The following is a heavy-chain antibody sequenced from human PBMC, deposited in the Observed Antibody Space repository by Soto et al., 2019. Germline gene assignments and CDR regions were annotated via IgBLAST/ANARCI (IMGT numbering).Heavy chain of an antibody. CDR2: INPSGGST. Sequence: QVQLVQSGAEVKKPGASVKVSCKASGYTFTSYYMHWVRQAPGQGLEWMGIINPSGGSTSYAQKFQGRVTMPRDTSTSTVYMELSSLRSEDTAVYYCARALAPAYFDYWGQGTLVTVSS. CDR1: GYTFTSYY. D-gene: IGHD6-13*01. J-gene: IGHJ4*02. V-gene: IGHV1-46*03. CDR3: ARALAPAYFDY.